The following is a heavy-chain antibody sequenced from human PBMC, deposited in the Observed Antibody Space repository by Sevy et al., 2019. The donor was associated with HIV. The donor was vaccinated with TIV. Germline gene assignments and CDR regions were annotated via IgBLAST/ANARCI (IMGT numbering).Heavy chain of an antibody. Sequence: GGSLRLSCAASGFSFTTYTMSWLRQAPVKGLQWVSVIDNTGSVTYYADSVRGRFTISRDNSKNTLYLQANSLRIEDTAMYHCARVFNGHFDFWGQRTLVTVSS. CDR3: ARVFNGHFDF. D-gene: IGHD2-8*01. CDR1: GFSFTTYT. J-gene: IGHJ4*02. V-gene: IGHV3-23*05. CDR2: IDNTGSVT.